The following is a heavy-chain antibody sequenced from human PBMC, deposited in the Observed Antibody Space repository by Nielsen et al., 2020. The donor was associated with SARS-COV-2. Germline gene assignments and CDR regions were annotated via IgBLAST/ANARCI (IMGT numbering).Heavy chain of an antibody. V-gene: IGHV3-74*01. J-gene: IGHJ4*02. CDR3: ARVSCSGGSCYYALDY. D-gene: IGHD2-15*01. Sequence: VRQAPGKGLVWVSRINSDGSSTSYADSVKGRFAISRDNAKNSLYLQMNSLRAEDTAVYYCARVSCSGGSCYYALDYWGQGTLVTVSS. CDR2: INSDGSST.